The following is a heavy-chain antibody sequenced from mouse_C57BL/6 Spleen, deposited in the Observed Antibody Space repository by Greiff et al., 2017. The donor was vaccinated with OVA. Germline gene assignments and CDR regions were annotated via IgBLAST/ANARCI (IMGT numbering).Heavy chain of an antibody. J-gene: IGHJ4*01. Sequence: EVKLVESGGGLVKPGGSLKLSCAASGFTFSSYTMSWVRQTPEKRLEWVATISGGGGNTYYPDSVKGRFTISRDNAKNTLYLQMSSLRSEDTALYYCARQGAPYAMDYWGQGTSVTVSS. D-gene: IGHD3-1*01. V-gene: IGHV5-9*01. CDR1: GFTFSSYT. CDR2: ISGGGGNT. CDR3: ARQGAPYAMDY.